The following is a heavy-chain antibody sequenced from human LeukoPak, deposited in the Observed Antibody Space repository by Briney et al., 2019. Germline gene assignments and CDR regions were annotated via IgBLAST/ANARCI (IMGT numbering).Heavy chain of an antibody. V-gene: IGHV5-51*01. CDR3: ARKAAVAGQNWFDP. CDR2: IYPGDSQT. CDR1: GYIFTKYW. Sequence: GESLKISCKASGYIFTKYWIGWVRQTPGKCLEWMGIIYPGDSQTKYSPSFQGEVTISADRSISTAYLQWSSLKASDTAIYYCARKAAVAGQNWFDPWGQGTLVTVSS. D-gene: IGHD6-19*01. J-gene: IGHJ5*02.